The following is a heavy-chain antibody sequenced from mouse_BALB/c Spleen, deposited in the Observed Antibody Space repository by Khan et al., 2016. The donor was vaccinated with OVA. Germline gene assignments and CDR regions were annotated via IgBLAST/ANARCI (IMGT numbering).Heavy chain of an antibody. V-gene: IGHV5-4*02. CDR2: ISDGGSYT. CDR1: GFTFSDYY. CDR3: ARGENWSFDY. Sequence: EVQLVESGRGLVKPGGSLKLSCAASGFTFSDYYMYWVRQTPEKRLEWVATISDGGSYTYYPDSVKGRFTISRDNAKNNLYLQMSSLKSEDTAMYYCARGENWSFDYWGQGTTLTVSS. D-gene: IGHD4-1*01. J-gene: IGHJ2*01.